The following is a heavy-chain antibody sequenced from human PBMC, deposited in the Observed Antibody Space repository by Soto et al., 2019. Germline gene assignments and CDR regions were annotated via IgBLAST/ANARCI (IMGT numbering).Heavy chain of an antibody. CDR2: ISSSSSYI. J-gene: IGHJ6*02. D-gene: IGHD2-15*01. CDR3: ARDSGCSGGSCYAHYYYYGMDV. Sequence: EVQLVESGGGLVKPGGSLILSCAASGFTFSSYSMNWVRQAPGKGLAWVSSISSSSSYIYYADSVKGRFTISRDNAKNSLYLQMNSPRAEDTAVYYCARDSGCSGGSCYAHYYYYGMDVWCQGTTVTVSS. V-gene: IGHV3-21*01. CDR1: GFTFSSYS.